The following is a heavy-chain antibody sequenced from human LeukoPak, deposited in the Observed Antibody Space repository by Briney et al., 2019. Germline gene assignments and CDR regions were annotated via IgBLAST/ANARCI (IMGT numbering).Heavy chain of an antibody. CDR1: GFTFSSYA. D-gene: IGHD3-9*01. CDR3: AKVAFDDFRSHGDNYMDV. J-gene: IGHJ6*03. V-gene: IGHV3-23*01. CDR2: ISGSGGST. Sequence: PGGSLRLSCAASGFTFSSYAMSWVRQAPGKGLEWVSAISGSGGSTYYADSVKGRFTISRDNSKNTLYLQMNSLRAEGTAVYYCAKVAFDDFRSHGDNYMDVWGKGTTVTVSS.